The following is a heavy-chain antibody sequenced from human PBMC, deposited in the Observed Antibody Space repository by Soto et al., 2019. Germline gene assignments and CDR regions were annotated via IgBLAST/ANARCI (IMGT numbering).Heavy chain of an antibody. Sequence: QVQLQESGPGRVKHSQTLSLTCTVSGGSISSGDYYWSWIRQPPGKGLEWVGYVHSSGSTNYNPSLKSRITMSVDTSKDQFSLNLSSVTAADTAVYYCAGSMAVTHSLFDYWGQGTLVTVSS. J-gene: IGHJ4*02. CDR2: VHSSGST. CDR1: GGSISSGDYY. D-gene: IGHD6-19*01. CDR3: AGSMAVTHSLFDY. V-gene: IGHV4-30-4*01.